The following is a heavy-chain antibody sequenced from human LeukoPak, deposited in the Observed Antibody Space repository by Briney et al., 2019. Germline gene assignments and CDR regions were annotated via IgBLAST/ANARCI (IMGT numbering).Heavy chain of an antibody. Sequence: PSETLSLTCTVSGGSITSYYWSWIRQPPGKGLEWIGYIFHSGTRRYNPSLRSRVTISADTTKNQIFLTLNSTTAADTAVYFCARRRGWKQQLVYLDDWGQGTLASVSS. CDR3: ARRRGWKQQLVYLDD. V-gene: IGHV4-59*08. J-gene: IGHJ4*02. CDR2: IFHSGTR. D-gene: IGHD1-1*01. CDR1: GGSITSYY.